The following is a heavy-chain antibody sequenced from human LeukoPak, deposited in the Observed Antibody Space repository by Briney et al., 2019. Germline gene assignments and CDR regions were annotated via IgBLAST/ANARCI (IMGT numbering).Heavy chain of an antibody. CDR1: GGSISSYY. D-gene: IGHD3-3*01. CDR3: ARGAIFGVVTLSPYFDY. Sequence: SETLSLTCSVSGGSISSYYWSWIRQPPGKGLEWIGYINYSGSTNYNPSLKSRVTISVDTSKNQFSLKLSSVTAADTAVYYCARGAIFGVVTLSPYFDYWGQGTLVTVSS. V-gene: IGHV4-59*12. J-gene: IGHJ4*02. CDR2: INYSGST.